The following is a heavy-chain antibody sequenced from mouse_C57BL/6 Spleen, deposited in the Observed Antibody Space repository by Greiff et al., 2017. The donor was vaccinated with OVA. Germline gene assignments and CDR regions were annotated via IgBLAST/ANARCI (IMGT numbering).Heavy chain of an antibody. Sequence: VQLQQSGPELVKPGDSVKISCKASGYSFTGYFMNWVMQSHGTSLEWIGRINPYNGDTFYNQKFKGKATLTVDKSSSTAHMELRSLTSEDSAVYYCARPTTVVADAMDYWGQGTSVTVSS. CDR2: INPYNGDT. D-gene: IGHD1-1*01. J-gene: IGHJ4*01. CDR1: GYSFTGYF. CDR3: ARPTTVVADAMDY. V-gene: IGHV1-20*01.